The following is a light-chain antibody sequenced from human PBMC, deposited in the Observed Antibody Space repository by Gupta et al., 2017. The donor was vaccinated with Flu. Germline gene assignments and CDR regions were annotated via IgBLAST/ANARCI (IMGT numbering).Light chain of an antibody. CDR2: DVT. CDR3: CATRATYTWV. Sequence: SVTISCTGTSSGVGDYKYVSWYQQHPGKVHKLIIYDVTKRPSGVPDRFSGSKSGNTASLTISGLQAEEEADYYCCATRATYTWVFGGGTKLTVL. CDR1: SSGVGDYKY. V-gene: IGLV2-11*03. J-gene: IGLJ3*02.